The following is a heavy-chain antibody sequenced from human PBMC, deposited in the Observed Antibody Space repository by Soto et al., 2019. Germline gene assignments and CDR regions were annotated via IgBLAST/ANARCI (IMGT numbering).Heavy chain of an antibody. D-gene: IGHD3-9*01. J-gene: IGHJ4*02. CDR2: ISGSGGST. V-gene: IGHV3-23*01. CDR1: GFTFSSYA. CDR3: AKDMGYDILTGYYMRYFDY. Sequence: PGGSLRLSCAASGFTFSSYAMSWVRQAPGKGLEWVSAISGSGGSTYYADSVKGRFTISRDNSKNTLYLQMNSLRAEDTAVYYCAKDMGYDILTGYYMRYFDYWGQGTLVTVSS.